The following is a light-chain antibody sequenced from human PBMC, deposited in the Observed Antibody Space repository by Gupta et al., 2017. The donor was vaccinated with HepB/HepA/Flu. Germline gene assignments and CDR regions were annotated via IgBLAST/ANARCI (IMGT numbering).Light chain of an antibody. J-gene: IGKJ2*01. CDR2: LES. Sequence: VLTQSPVSVAVYLRERVTTSCKSSQSVLCPTIKPKCFAWYQQKPGQPPKALIYLESTRESGVPDRFSGSGSGTDFTLTISSLQAEDVAVYYCQQYYHLPYTFGQGTKVEIK. CDR1: QSVLCPTIKPKC. V-gene: IGKV4-1*01. CDR3: QQYYHLPYT.